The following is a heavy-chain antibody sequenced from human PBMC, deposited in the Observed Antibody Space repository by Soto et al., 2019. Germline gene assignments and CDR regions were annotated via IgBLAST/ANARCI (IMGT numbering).Heavy chain of an antibody. Sequence: QITLKESGPTLVKPTETLTLTCTFSGFSLSARGEGVGWIRQPPGKALEWLEIIYWDDDKRYSPSLRTTFTITTATSKNQVVLTMTNMDPVDTATFFCAHIPFNSAWHDAYDIWGPGTMVTVSS. D-gene: IGHD5-18*01. V-gene: IGHV2-5*02. J-gene: IGHJ3*02. CDR1: GFSLSARGEG. CDR2: IYWDDDK. CDR3: AHIPFNSAWHDAYDI.